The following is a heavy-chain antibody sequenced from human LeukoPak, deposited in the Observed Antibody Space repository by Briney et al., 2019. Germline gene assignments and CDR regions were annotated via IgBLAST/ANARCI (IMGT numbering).Heavy chain of an antibody. CDR3: ARRNRNLGYLDY. D-gene: IGHD2/OR15-2a*01. CDR1: GGSFSGYY. Sequence: SETLSLTCAVYGGSFSGYYWSWIRQPPGKGLEWIGEINHSGSTNYNPSLKSRVTISVDKSKNQFSLKLSSVTAADTAVYYYARRNRNLGYLDYWGQGTLVTVSS. CDR2: INHSGST. J-gene: IGHJ4*02. V-gene: IGHV4-34*01.